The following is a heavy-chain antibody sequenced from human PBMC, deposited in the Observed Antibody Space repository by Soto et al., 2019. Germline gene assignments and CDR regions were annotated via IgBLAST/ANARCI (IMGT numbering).Heavy chain of an antibody. CDR1: GFTFSSYA. V-gene: IGHV3-30-3*01. CDR3: AREGDYGDYVSAFDI. Sequence: QVQLVESGGGVVQPGRSLRLSCAASGFTFSSYAMHWVRQAPGKGLEWVAVISYDGSNKYYADSVKGRFTISRDNSKKTLYLQMNSLRAEDTAVYYCAREGDYGDYVSAFDIWGQGTMVTVSS. J-gene: IGHJ3*02. CDR2: ISYDGSNK. D-gene: IGHD4-17*01.